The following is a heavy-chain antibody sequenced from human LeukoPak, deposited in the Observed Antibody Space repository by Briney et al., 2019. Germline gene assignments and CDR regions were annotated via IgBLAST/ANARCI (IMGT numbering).Heavy chain of an antibody. V-gene: IGHV3-23*01. CDR3: AKDENPRPRNYFQH. J-gene: IGHJ1*01. CDR1: GFTFSSYA. Sequence: GGSLRLSCAASGFTFSSYAMSWVRQAPGKGLEWVSAISGSGGSPYYADSVRGRFTIPRDNSKNTLYLQMNSLRAEDTAVYYCAKDENPRPRNYFQHWGQGTLVTVSS. D-gene: IGHD2/OR15-2a*01. CDR2: ISGSGGSP.